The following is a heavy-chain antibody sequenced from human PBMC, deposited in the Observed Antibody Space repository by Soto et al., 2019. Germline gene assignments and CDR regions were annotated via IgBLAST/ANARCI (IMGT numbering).Heavy chain of an antibody. J-gene: IGHJ5*02. CDR2: ISNDASNK. V-gene: IGHV3-30*18. Sequence: QVQLVESGGGVVQPGRSLRLSCAASGFSFSNYGIHWVRQAPGKGLEWVAFISNDASNKYYADSVKGRFTISRDNSKNTLYLQMNSLRAEDTAIYYCAKSTWFDPWGQGTLVTVSS. CDR1: GFSFSNYG. CDR3: AKSTWFDP.